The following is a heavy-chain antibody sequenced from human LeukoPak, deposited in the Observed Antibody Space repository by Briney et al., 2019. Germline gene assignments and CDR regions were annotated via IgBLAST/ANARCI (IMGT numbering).Heavy chain of an antibody. J-gene: IGHJ4*02. CDR2: ISGYNGNT. V-gene: IGHV1-18*01. CDR1: GYTFNRYG. CDR3: ARDYGYGVTVMVSDDY. Sequence: ASVKVSCKASGYTFNRYGITWVRQAPGQGLEWMGWISGYNGNTNYAQKLQGRVTMTTDTSTSTASMELRSLRSDDTAMYYCARDYGYGVTVMVSDDYWGQGTLVTVSS. D-gene: IGHD2-8*01.